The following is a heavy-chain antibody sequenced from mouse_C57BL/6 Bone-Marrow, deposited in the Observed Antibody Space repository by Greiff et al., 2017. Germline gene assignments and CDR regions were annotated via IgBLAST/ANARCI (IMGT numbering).Heavy chain of an antibody. CDR3: AKKIQLRRGGHYYAMDY. J-gene: IGHJ4*01. CDR1: GFSLTSYG. CDR2: IWRGGST. V-gene: IGHV2-5*01. D-gene: IGHD2-4*01. Sequence: QVQLQQSGPGLVQPSQSLSITCTVSGFSLTSYGVHWVRQSPGKGLEWLGVIWRGGSTDYNAAFMSRLSITKDNSKSQVFFKMNSLQADDTAIYYCAKKIQLRRGGHYYAMDYWGQGTSVTVSS.